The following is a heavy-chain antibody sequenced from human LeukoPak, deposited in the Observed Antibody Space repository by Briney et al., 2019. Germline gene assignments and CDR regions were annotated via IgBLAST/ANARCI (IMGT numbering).Heavy chain of an antibody. CDR1: GFTFSSYW. Sequence: GGSLRLSCAASGFTFSSYWMSWVRQAPGKGLEWVSGISGSGDSDSTYYADSVKGRFTISRDNSRNTWYLQMNSLRAEDTAVYYCAKGASSGWYESNWFDPWGQGTLVTVSS. V-gene: IGHV3-23*01. CDR3: AKGASSGWYESNWFDP. D-gene: IGHD6-19*01. J-gene: IGHJ5*02. CDR2: ISGSGDSDST.